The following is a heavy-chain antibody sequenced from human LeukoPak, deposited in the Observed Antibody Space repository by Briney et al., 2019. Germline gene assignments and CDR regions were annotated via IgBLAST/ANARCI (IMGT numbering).Heavy chain of an antibody. CDR3: AKDRYDLPDWFDP. J-gene: IGHJ5*02. D-gene: IGHD3-16*01. V-gene: IGHV4-4*02. CDR1: GGSISSSNW. CDR2: IYHSGST. Sequence: PSETLSLTCAVSGGSISSSNWWSWVRQPPGKGLEWIGEIYHSGSTNYNPSLKSRVTISVDKSKNQFSLKLSSVTAADTAVYYCAKDRYDLPDWFDPWGQGTLVTVSS.